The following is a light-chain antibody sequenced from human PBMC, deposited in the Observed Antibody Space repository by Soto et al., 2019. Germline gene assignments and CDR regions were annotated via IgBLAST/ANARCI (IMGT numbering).Light chain of an antibody. CDR2: EVS. CDR1: SSDVGGFNY. J-gene: IGLJ1*01. V-gene: IGLV2-14*01. Sequence: QSALTQPASVSGSPGQSITISCTGTSSDVGGFNYVSWYQQYSGKAPKLLIFEVSSRPSGVSYRFSGSKSGNTASLTISGLQADDEADYYCSSKTSTISYVFGTGTKVTVL. CDR3: SSKTSTISYV.